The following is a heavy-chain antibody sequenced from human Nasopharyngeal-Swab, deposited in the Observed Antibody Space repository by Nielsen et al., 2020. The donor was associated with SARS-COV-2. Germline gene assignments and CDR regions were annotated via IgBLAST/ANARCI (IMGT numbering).Heavy chain of an antibody. J-gene: IGHJ4*02. CDR3: AKGFGPYVTAADY. D-gene: IGHD2-21*02. CDR2: VHSGGSGI. V-gene: IGHV3-23*03. CDR1: GFILGSYA. Sequence: GESPNIPRAAPGFILGSYAMSRVRQAPGKGPEWVSRVHSGGSGIRHADSARGRFTISRDDSKNTVYLQMNGLRAEDTALYYCAKGFGPYVTAADYWGQGTLVTVSS.